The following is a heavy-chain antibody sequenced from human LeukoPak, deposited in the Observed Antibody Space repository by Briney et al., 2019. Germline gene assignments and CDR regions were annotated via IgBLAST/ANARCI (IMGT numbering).Heavy chain of an antibody. J-gene: IGHJ4*02. Sequence: SETLSLTCTVSGGSISSSDYYWGWIRQPPGKGLEWIGSIYHSGNTYYNASLKSRVTISVDTSKNQFSLRLNSVTAADTAVYYCARLSVGATYYWGQGTLVTVSS. CDR3: ARLSVGATYY. CDR1: GGSISSSDYY. D-gene: IGHD1-26*01. V-gene: IGHV4-39*01. CDR2: IYHSGNT.